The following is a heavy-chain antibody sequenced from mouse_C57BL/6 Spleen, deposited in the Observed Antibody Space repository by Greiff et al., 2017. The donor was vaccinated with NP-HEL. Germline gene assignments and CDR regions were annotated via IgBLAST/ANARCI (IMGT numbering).Heavy chain of an antibody. J-gene: IGHJ4*01. V-gene: IGHV5-6*02. CDR1: GFTFSSYG. Sequence: EVKLVESGGDLVKPGGSLKLSCAASGFTFSSYGMSWVRQTPDKRLEWVATISSGGSYTYYLDSVKGRFTISRDNAKNTLYLQMSSLKSEDTAMYYCARGLSLYAMDYWGQGTSVTVSS. CDR2: ISSGGSYT. D-gene: IGHD6-2*01. CDR3: ARGLSLYAMDY.